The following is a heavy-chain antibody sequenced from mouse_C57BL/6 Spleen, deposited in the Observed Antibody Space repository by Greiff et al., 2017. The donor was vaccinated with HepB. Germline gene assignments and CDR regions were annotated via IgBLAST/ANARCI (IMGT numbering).Heavy chain of an antibody. Sequence: QVQLQQPGAELVMPGASVKLSCKASGYTFTSYWMHWVKQRPGQGLEWIGEFDPSDSYTNYNQKFKGKSTLTVDKSSSTAYMQLSSLTSEDSAVYYCARSCVLVGYWYFDVWGTGTSVTVSS. V-gene: IGHV1-69*01. CDR1: GYTFTSYW. J-gene: IGHJ1*03. CDR2: FDPSDSYT. CDR3: ARSCVLVGYWYFDV.